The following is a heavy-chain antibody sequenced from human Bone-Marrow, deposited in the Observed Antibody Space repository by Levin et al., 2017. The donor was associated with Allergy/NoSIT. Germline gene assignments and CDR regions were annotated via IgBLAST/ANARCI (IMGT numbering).Heavy chain of an antibody. CDR1: GFTFSSYA. V-gene: IGHV3-23*01. CDR3: ASPEGGTVHRFDY. Sequence: HTGGSLRLSCAASGFTFSSYAMSWVRQAPGKGLEWVSAISSGGSTYYADSVKGRFTISRDNSKDTLYLQMNSLRADDTAVYFCASPEGGTVHRFDYWGQGTLVTVSS. D-gene: IGHD4-17*01. J-gene: IGHJ4*02. CDR2: ISSGGST.